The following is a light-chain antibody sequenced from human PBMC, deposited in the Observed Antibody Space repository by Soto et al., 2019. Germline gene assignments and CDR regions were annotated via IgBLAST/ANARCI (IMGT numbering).Light chain of an antibody. CDR2: DVT. J-gene: IGLJ1*01. CDR1: SSDVGGYNY. CDR3: SSYTSSSTPYV. Sequence: HSVLAQPASLSVSPGQSITISCTGTSSDVGGYNYVSWYQQHPVKAPKLMIYDVTNRPSGVSDRFSGSKSGNTASLTISGLQAEDEADYYCSSYTSSSTPYVFGNGTKVTVL. V-gene: IGLV2-14*01.